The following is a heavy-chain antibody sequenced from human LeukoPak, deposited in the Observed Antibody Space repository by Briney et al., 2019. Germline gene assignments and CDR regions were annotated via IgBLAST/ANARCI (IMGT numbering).Heavy chain of an antibody. D-gene: IGHD5-12*01. CDR2: IYTSGST. J-gene: IGHJ5*02. Sequence: SETLSLTCTVSGGSISSYYWSWIRQPPGKGLEWIGYIYTSGSTNYNPSLKSRVTISVDTSKNQFSLKLSSVTAADTAVYYCARHSGSGYDLTWFDPWGQGTLVTASS. V-gene: IGHV4-4*09. CDR1: GGSISSYY. CDR3: ARHSGSGYDLTWFDP.